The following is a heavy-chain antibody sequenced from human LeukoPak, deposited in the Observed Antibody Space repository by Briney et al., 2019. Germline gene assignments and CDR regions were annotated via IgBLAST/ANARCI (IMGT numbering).Heavy chain of an antibody. Sequence: PGGSLRLSCAASGFTFSGSAMHWVRQASGKGLEWVGRIRSKANSYATAYAASVKGRFTISRDDSKNTAYLQMNSLKTEDTALYYCRLTYYYGSGSSYGMDVWGQGTTVTVSS. CDR2: IRSKANSYAT. J-gene: IGHJ6*02. V-gene: IGHV3-73*01. CDR3: RLTYYYGSGSSYGMDV. D-gene: IGHD3-10*01. CDR1: GFTFSGSA.